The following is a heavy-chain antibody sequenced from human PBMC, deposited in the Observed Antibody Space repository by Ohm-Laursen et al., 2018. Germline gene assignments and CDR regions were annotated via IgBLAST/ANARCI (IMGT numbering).Heavy chain of an antibody. CDR3: ASLPWQYSYGYFDY. CDR2: IFYSGST. D-gene: IGHD5-18*01. J-gene: IGHJ4*02. Sequence: SETLSLTCAVYGGSFSGYYWSWIRQPPGKGLEWIGYIFYSGSTNYNPSLKSRVTISLDTSKNQFSLKLSSVTAADTAVYYCASLPWQYSYGYFDYWGQGTLVTVSS. CDR1: GGSFSGYY. V-gene: IGHV4-59*01.